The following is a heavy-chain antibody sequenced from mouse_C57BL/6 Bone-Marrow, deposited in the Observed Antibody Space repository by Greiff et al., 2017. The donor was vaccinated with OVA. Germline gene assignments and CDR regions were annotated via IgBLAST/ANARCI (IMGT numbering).Heavy chain of an antibody. CDR3: ARGGVTTDYYAMDY. D-gene: IGHD2-2*01. CDR2: ISYDGSN. V-gene: IGHV3-6*01. J-gene: IGHJ4*01. Sequence: ESGPGLVKPSRSLSLTCSVTGYSITSGYYWNWIRQFPGNKLEWMGYISYDGSNNYNPSLKNRISITRDTSKNQFFLKLNSVTTEDTATYYCARGGVTTDYYAMDYWGQGTSVTVSS. CDR1: GYSITSGYY.